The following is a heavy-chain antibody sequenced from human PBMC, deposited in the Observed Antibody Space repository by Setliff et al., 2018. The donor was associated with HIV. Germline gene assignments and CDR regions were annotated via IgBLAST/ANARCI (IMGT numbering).Heavy chain of an antibody. CDR1: GGTISSGGYY. D-gene: IGHD3-3*01. CDR2: INHSGST. CDR3: ARRRSPPSGFYSKYYMDV. J-gene: IGHJ6*03. Sequence: SETLSLTCTVSGGTISSGGYYWAWIRQPPGKGLEWIGEINHSGSTNYNPSLQSRVTISVDTSKNQFSLKMKSVTAADAAVYFCARRRSPPSGFYSKYYMDVWGKGTTVTVSS. V-gene: IGHV4-39*07.